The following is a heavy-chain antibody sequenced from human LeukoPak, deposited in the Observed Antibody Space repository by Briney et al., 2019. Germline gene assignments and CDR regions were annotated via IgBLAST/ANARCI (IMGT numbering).Heavy chain of an antibody. D-gene: IGHD5-18*01. V-gene: IGHV4-34*01. CDR2: INHSGST. CDR1: GGSFSGYY. Sequence: PSETLSLTCAVYGGSFSGYYWSWVRQPPGKGLEWIGEINHSGSTNYNPSLKSRVTISVDTSKNQFSLKLSSVTAADTAVYYCARYSYGFSFDYWGQGTLVTVSS. CDR3: ARYSYGFSFDY. J-gene: IGHJ4*02.